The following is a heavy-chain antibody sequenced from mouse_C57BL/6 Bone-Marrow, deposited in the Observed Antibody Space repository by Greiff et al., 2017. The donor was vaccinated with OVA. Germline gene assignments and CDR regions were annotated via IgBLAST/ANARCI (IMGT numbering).Heavy chain of an antibody. CDR3: ARLLSSY. V-gene: IGHV3-6*01. J-gene: IGHJ3*01. Sequence: EVKLQESGPGLVKPSQSLSLTCSVTGYSITSGYYWNWIRQFPGNKLEWMGYISYDGSNNYNPSLKNRISITRDTSKNQFFLKLNSVTTEDTATYYCARLLSSYWGQGTLVTVSA. CDR1: GYSITSGYY. CDR2: ISYDGSN. D-gene: IGHD2-1*01.